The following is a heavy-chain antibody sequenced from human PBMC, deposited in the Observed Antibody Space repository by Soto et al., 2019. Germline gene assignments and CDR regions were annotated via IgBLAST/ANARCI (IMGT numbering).Heavy chain of an antibody. CDR2: IYYSGNT. J-gene: IGHJ4*02. V-gene: IGHV4-39*01. CDR3: ARRIVATETFDY. D-gene: IGHD5-12*01. CDR1: GDSISSRSYF. Sequence: SETLSLTCTVSGDSISSRSYFWAWIRQPPGKGLEWIGSIYYSGNTYYNPSLRSRVTISADMSKNQFSLNLTSVTAADTAVYYCARRIVATETFDYWGQGTLVTVSS.